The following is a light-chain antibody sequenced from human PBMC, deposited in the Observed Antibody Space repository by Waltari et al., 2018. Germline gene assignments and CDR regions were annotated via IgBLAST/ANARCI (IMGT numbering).Light chain of an antibody. Sequence: EIEMTPSPATLSVSPGERVTFSCRASPSVGNNLAWYQQRPGQAPRLLIYGASTRATDISDRFSGSGSGTDFTLTISALQSEDLAVYYCHQYNHWPTFTFGQGTKLQIE. CDR1: PSVGNN. V-gene: IGKV3-15*01. CDR2: GAS. J-gene: IGKJ2*01. CDR3: HQYNHWPTFT.